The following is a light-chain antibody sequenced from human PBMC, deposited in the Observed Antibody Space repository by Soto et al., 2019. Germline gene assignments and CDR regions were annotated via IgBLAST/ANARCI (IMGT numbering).Light chain of an antibody. CDR1: YVGGYNY. CDR2: EVS. J-gene: IGLJ1*01. V-gene: IGLV2-14*01. CDR3: TSYTSSFTRL. Sequence: YVGGYNYVSWYQQHPGKAPKLMIFEVSNRPSGVSNRFSGSKSGNTASLTISGLQTEDEADYYCTSYTSSFTRLFGTGTKATVL.